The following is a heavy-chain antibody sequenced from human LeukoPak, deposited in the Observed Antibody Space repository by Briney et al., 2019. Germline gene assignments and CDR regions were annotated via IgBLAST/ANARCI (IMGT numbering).Heavy chain of an antibody. CDR1: GGSFSGYY. V-gene: IGHV4-34*01. CDR2: INHSGST. Sequence: SETLSLTCAVYGGSFSGYYWSWIRQPPGKGLEWIGEINHSGSTNYNPSLKSRVTISVDTSKNQFSLKLSPVTAADTAVYYCASWKRITIFGVARSGVLDYWGQGTLVTVSS. D-gene: IGHD3-3*01. CDR3: ASWKRITIFGVARSGVLDY. J-gene: IGHJ4*02.